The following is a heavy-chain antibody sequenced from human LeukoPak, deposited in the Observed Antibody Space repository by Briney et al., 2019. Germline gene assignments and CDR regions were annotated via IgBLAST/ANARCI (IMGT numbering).Heavy chain of an antibody. CDR2: IKQDGSEK. Sequence: GGTLRLSCAASGFTFSSYWMSWVRQAPGRGLEWVANIKQDGSEKYYVDSVKGRFTISRDNAKNSLYLQMNSLRAEDTAVYYCARDGVGATFDYWGQGTLVTVSS. V-gene: IGHV3-7*01. CDR1: GFTFSSYW. CDR3: ARDGVGATFDY. D-gene: IGHD1-26*01. J-gene: IGHJ4*02.